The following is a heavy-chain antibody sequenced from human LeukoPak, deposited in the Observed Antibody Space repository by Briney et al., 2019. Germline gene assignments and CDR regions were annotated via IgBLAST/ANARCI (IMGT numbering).Heavy chain of an antibody. CDR1: GFTFSSYW. V-gene: IGHV3-7*01. Sequence: PGGSLRLSCAASGFTFSSYWMSWVRQAPVKELEWVANIKQDGSEKYYVDSVRGRFTISRDNAKNSLYLQMNSLRAEDTAVYYCARDLPYSSSWPMIYWGQGTLVTVSS. CDR2: IKQDGSEK. CDR3: ARDLPYSSSWPMIY. J-gene: IGHJ4*02. D-gene: IGHD6-13*01.